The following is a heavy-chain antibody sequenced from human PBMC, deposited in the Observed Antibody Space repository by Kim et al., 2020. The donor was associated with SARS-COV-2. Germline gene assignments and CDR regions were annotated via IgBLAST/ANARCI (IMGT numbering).Heavy chain of an antibody. V-gene: IGHV3-9*01. CDR3: AKESSSGWPDPDAFDI. D-gene: IGHD6-19*01. Sequence: SVKGRFTISRDNAKNSLYLQMNSLRAEDTALYYCAKESSSGWPDPDAFDIWGQGTMVTVSS. J-gene: IGHJ3*02.